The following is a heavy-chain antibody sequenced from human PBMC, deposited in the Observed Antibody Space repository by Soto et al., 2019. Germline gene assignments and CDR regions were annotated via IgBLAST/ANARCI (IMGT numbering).Heavy chain of an antibody. V-gene: IGHV3-33*01. CDR1: GFTFSSYG. CDR3: ARGRRSGYDHYYYGMDV. J-gene: IGHJ6*02. CDR2: IWYDGSNK. D-gene: IGHD5-12*01. Sequence: QVQLVESGGGVVQPGRSLRLSCAPSGFTFSSYGMHWVRQAPGKGLEWVAVIWYDGSNKYYADSVKGRFTISRDNSKNTLYLQMNSLRAEDTAVYYCARGRRSGYDHYYYGMDVWGQGTTVTVSS.